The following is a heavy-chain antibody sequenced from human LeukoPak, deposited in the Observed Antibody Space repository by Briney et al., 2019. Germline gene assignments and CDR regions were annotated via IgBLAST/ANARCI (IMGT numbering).Heavy chain of an antibody. D-gene: IGHD3-22*01. J-gene: IGHJ4*02. V-gene: IGHV4-59*08. CDR3: ARVNVFTDRGIITDYDYDRGGSYKYLDY. CDR1: GGSVSDYY. Sequence: SETLSLTCTVSGGSVSDYYWSWIRQSPGKGLEWIGYIYYTGTSYNPSLKSRVTISADTSKNQFSLKLSSVTAADTAAYYCARVNVFTDRGIITDYDYDRGGSYKYLDYWGQGILVTVSS. CDR2: IYYTGT.